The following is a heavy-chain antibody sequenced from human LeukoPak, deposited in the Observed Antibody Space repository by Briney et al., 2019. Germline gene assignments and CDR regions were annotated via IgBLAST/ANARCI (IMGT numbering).Heavy chain of an antibody. CDR2: IYTSGST. CDR1: GGSINNFY. CDR3: ARDQGEKSAYYDILTGYYAFDI. D-gene: IGHD3-9*01. J-gene: IGHJ3*02. V-gene: IGHV4-4*07. Sequence: SETLSLTCTFSGGSINNFYWSWIRQPAGKGLEWIGRIYTSGSTNYNPSLKSRVTISVDTSKNQFSLKLSSVTAADTAVYYCARDQGEKSAYYDILTGYYAFDIWGQGTMVTVSS.